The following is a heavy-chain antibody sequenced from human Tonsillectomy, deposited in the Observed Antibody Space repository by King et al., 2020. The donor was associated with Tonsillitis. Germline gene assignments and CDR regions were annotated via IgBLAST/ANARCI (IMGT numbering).Heavy chain of an antibody. V-gene: IGHV1-18*01. CDR3: ARTSCIPVPGTFAY. CDR1: GYTFTTYG. J-gene: IGHJ4*02. Sequence: VQLVESGGEVKKPGASVTVSCKASGYTFTTYGISWVRQAPGQGLEWMGWIATKYANTKYAQKFQGRVTMTTDTSTSTAYMELRSLTSDDTAFYYGARTSCIPVPGTFAYWGQGTLVTVSS. D-gene: IGHD6-19*01. CDR2: IATKYANT.